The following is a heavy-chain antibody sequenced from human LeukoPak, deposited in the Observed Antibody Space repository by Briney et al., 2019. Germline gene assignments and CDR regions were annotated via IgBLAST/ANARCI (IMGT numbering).Heavy chain of an antibody. D-gene: IGHD5-18*01. CDR2: ISSSSSYI. CDR3: ASLGYSYGYPFDY. V-gene: IGHV3-21*01. CDR1: GFTFSSYS. J-gene: IGHJ4*02. Sequence: PGGSLRLSCAASGFTFSSYSMNWVRQAPGKGLEWVSSISSSSSYIYYADSVKGRFTISRDNAKNSLYLQMNSLRAEDTAVYYCASLGYSYGYPFDYWGQGTPVTVSS.